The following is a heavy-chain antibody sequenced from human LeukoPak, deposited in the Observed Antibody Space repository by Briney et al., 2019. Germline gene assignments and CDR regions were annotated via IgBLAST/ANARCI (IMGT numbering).Heavy chain of an antibody. D-gene: IGHD3-22*01. CDR1: GGSFSGYY. J-gene: IGHJ4*02. CDR2: INHSGST. V-gene: IGHV4-34*01. Sequence: SETLSLTCAVYGGSFSGYYWSWIRQPPGKGLEWIGEINHSGSTNYNPSLKSRVTISVDTSKNQFSLKLSSVTAADTAVYYCARQDYYDSSGYYSPTDFDYWGQGTLVTVSS. CDR3: ARQDYYDSSGYYSPTDFDY.